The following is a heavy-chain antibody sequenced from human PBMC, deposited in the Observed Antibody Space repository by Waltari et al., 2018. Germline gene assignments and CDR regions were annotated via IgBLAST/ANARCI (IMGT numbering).Heavy chain of an antibody. CDR3: VKDNLYRCFDP. CDR1: GFPFRSFV. D-gene: IGHD3-16*01. J-gene: IGHJ5*02. V-gene: IGHV3-23*01. Sequence: EEQLLESGGDLVQPGGSLRPSCAASGFPFRSFVMSWVRQAPGKGLEWISSISGTGADTYYADSVKGRFTISRLNSENTLYLQMSSLRVEDTAVYYCVKDNLYRCFDPWGQEPWSPSPQ. CDR2: ISGTGADT.